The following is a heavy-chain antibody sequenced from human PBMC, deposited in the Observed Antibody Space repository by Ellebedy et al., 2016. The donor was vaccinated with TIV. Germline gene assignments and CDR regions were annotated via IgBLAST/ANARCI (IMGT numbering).Heavy chain of an antibody. CDR2: ISAYNGNT. D-gene: IGHD3-10*01. CDR3: ARDQAAYYGSGEIAVPNWFDP. CDR1: GYTFTGYY. V-gene: IGHV1-18*04. J-gene: IGHJ5*02. Sequence: ASVKVSCKASGYTFTGYYMHWVRQAPGQGLEWMGWISAYNGNTNYAQKLQGRVTMTTDTSTSTAYMELSSLRSEDTAVYYCARDQAAYYGSGEIAVPNWFDPWGQGTLVTVSS.